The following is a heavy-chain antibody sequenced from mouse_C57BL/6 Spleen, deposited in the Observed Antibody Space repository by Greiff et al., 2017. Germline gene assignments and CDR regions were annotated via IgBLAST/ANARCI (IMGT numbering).Heavy chain of an antibody. V-gene: IGHV1-82*01. J-gene: IGHJ2*01. CDR3: ARSVYYDYGFDY. Sequence: QVQLQQSGPELVKPGASVKISCKASGYAFSSSWMNWVKQRPGKGLEWIGRIYPGDGDTNYNGKFKGKATLTADKSSSTAYMQLSSLTSEDSAVYFCARSVYYDYGFDYWGQGTTLTVSS. D-gene: IGHD2-4*01. CDR2: IYPGDGDT. CDR1: GYAFSSSW.